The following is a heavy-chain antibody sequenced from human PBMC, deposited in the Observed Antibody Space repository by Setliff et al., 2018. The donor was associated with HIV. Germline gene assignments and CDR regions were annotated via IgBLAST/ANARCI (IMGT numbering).Heavy chain of an antibody. Sequence: PSETLSLTCTVSGDSISSDAYYWSWIRQHPEKGLGWVGYISSSGGSYYNPSLKSRISISMDTSKTQFSLKLKSGTAADTAVYDGARLNVAMFVGMAATPDWCGPWGQGILVTVSS. V-gene: IGHV4-31*03. D-gene: IGHD2-15*01. CDR1: GDSISSDAYY. CDR3: ARLNVAMFVGMAATPDWCGP. J-gene: IGHJ5*02. CDR2: ISSSGGS.